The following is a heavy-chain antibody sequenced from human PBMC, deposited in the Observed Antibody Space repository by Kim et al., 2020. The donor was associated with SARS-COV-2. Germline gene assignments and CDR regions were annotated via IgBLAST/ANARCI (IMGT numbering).Heavy chain of an antibody. Sequence: GRFTISRDNAKNSLYLQMNSLRAEDTAVYYCARFVSYSSSWYYYYYGMDVWGQGTTVTVSS. D-gene: IGHD6-13*01. J-gene: IGHJ6*02. V-gene: IGHV3-11*06. CDR3: ARFVSYSSSWYYYYYGMDV.